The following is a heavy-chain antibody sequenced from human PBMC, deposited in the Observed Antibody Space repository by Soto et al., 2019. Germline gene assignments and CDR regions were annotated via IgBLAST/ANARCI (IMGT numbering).Heavy chain of an antibody. J-gene: IGHJ3*01. Sequence: EVQLVESGGGLVQPGESLRLSWAASGFTFDYYWMPWARKAPGKGLVWVSRVHSDGTTTTYADSVKGRFTISRDNARNTVSLQMSSLRAEDTAIYYCARGDRGGFDLWGHGTVVTVSS. CDR3: ARGDRGGFDL. V-gene: IGHV3-74*01. CDR1: GFTFDYYW. CDR2: VHSDGTTT. D-gene: IGHD3-10*01.